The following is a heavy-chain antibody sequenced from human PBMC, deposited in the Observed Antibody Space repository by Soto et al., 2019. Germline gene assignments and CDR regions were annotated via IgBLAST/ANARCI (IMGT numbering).Heavy chain of an antibody. V-gene: IGHV1-18*01. CDR3: ARGDSSSSPGPWAFDI. CDR2: ISAYNGNT. J-gene: IGHJ3*02. D-gene: IGHD6-6*01. CDR1: GYTFTSYG. Sequence: QVPLVQSGAEVKKPGASVKVSCKASGYTFTSYGIIWVRQAPGQGLEWMGWISAYNGNTNYAQKLQGRVTMTTDTSTSIAYMELRCLRSDDTAVYYCARGDSSSSPGPWAFDISGQGTMVTVSS.